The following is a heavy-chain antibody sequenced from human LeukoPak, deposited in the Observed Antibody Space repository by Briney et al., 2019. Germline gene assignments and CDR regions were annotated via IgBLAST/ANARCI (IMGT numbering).Heavy chain of an antibody. CDR2: MNPNSGNT. V-gene: IGHV1-8*01. CDR3: ATAARGYCSSTSCKRWFDP. Sequence: ASVKVSCKASGYTFTSYDINWVRRATGQGLEWMGWMNPNSGNTGYAQKFQGRVTMTRNTSISTAYMELSSLRSEDTAVYYCATAARGYCSSTSCKRWFDPRGQGTLVTVSS. CDR1: GYTFTSYD. D-gene: IGHD2-2*01. J-gene: IGHJ5*02.